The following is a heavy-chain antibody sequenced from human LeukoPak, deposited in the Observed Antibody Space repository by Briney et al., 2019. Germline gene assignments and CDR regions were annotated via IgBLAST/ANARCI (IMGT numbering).Heavy chain of an antibody. D-gene: IGHD2-2*02. CDR2: ISAYNGNT. V-gene: IGHV1-18*01. J-gene: IGHJ5*02. CDR3: ARSCRSSSCYKYWFDP. Sequence: ASVKVSCKASGYTFTSYGISWVRQAPGQGPEWMGWISAYNGNTNYAQKLQGRVTMTTDTSTSTAYMELRSLRADDTAVYYCARSCRSSSCYKYWFDPWGQGTLVTVSS. CDR1: GYTFTSYG.